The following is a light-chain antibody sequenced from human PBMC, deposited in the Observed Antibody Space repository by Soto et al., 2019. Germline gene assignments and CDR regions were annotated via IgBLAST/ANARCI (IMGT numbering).Light chain of an antibody. CDR3: QSYDSSLSGWV. Sequence: QSVLTQPPSVSGAPGQRVTISCTGSSSNIGAGYDVHWYQQLPGTAPKLLISGNSNRPSGVPERFSGSKSGTSASLAITGLQAEDEADYYCQSYDSSLSGWVFGGGTKVTVL. V-gene: IGLV1-40*01. CDR2: GNS. J-gene: IGLJ3*02. CDR1: SSNIGAGYD.